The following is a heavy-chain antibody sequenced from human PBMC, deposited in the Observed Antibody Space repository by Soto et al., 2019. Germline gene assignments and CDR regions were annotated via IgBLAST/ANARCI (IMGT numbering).Heavy chain of an antibody. CDR3: ARARITMVRGDDAFDI. CDR2: IYSGGST. Sequence: GGSLRLSCAASGFTVSSNYMSWVRQAPGKGLEWVSVIYSGGSTYYADSVKGRFTTSRHNSKNTLYLQMNSLRAEDTAVYYCARARITMVRGDDAFDIWGQGTMVTVSS. V-gene: IGHV3-53*04. J-gene: IGHJ3*02. D-gene: IGHD3-10*01. CDR1: GFTVSSNY.